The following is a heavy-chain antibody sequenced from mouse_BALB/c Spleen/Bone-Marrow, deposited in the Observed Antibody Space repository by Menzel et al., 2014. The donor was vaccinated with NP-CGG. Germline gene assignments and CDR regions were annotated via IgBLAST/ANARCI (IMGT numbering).Heavy chain of an antibody. J-gene: IGHJ4*01. CDR3: ARKYYYAMDF. Sequence: EVKLQESGPELVKPGASMKISCKASGYSFTDYTMNWVKQSHGKNLEWIGLINPYNGGTTYSQKFKAKATLTVDKSSSTAYMEFLSLTSEDSAVYNCARKYYYAMDFWGQGTSVTVSS. V-gene: IGHV1-18*01. CDR1: GYSFTDYT. CDR2: INPYNGGT.